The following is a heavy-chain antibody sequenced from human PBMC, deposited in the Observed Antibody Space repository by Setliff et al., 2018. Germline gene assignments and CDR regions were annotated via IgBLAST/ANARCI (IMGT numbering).Heavy chain of an antibody. V-gene: IGHV4-38-2*01. D-gene: IGHD3-22*01. Sequence: SETLSLTCAVSGFSISSGYYWGWIRQPPGKGLEWIVNIHHSGKAYYNPSLKSRVTMSVDTSKNHVSLKLSSVTAADTAVYYCARAHTWSLPNDNSGYPGWFDPWGQGSLVTVSS. CDR1: GFSISSGYY. CDR3: ARAHTWSLPNDNSGYPGWFDP. J-gene: IGHJ5*02. CDR2: IHHSGKA.